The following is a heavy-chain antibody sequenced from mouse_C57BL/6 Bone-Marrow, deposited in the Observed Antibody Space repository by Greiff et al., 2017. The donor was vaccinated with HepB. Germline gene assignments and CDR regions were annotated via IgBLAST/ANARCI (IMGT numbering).Heavy chain of an antibody. CDR1: GFSLSTSGMG. J-gene: IGHJ1*03. CDR3: ARRARLWSKPYWYFDV. Sequence: QVTLKESGPGILQSSQTLSLTCSFSGFSLSTSGMGVSWIRQPSGKGLEWLAHIYWDDDKRYNPSLKSRLTISKDTSRNQVFLKITSVDTADTATYYCARRARLWSKPYWYFDVWGTGTTVTVSS. V-gene: IGHV8-12*01. D-gene: IGHD1-1*02. CDR2: IYWDDDK.